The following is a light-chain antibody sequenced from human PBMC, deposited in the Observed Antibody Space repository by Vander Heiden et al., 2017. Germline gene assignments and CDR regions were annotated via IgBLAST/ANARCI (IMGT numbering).Light chain of an antibody. Sequence: VTISCSGSSSNIGSNTVNWYQQLPGTAPKLLIYSNNQRPSGVPDRFSGSKSGTSASLAISGLQSEDEADYYCAAWDDSLNGFYVFGTGTKVTVL. J-gene: IGLJ1*01. CDR3: AAWDDSLNGFYV. CDR2: SNN. CDR1: SSNIGSNT. V-gene: IGLV1-44*01.